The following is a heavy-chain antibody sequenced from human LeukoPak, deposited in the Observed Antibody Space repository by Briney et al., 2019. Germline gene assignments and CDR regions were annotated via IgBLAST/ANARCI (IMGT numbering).Heavy chain of an antibody. Sequence: SETLSLTCAVYGGSFSGYYWSWIRQPPGKGLEWIGEINHSGSTNYNPSLKSRVTISVDTSKNQFSLKLSSVTAADTAVYYCARGSPRLRFLEWLPFSHWYFDLWGRGTLVTVSS. V-gene: IGHV4-34*01. CDR1: GGSFSGYY. J-gene: IGHJ2*01. CDR2: INHSGST. CDR3: ARGSPRLRFLEWLPFSHWYFDL. D-gene: IGHD3-3*01.